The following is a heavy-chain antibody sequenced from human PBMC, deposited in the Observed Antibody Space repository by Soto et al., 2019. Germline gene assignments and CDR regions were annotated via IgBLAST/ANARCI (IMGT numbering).Heavy chain of an antibody. J-gene: IGHJ5*02. CDR2: IIPIFGTA. Sequence: QVQLVQSGAEVKKPGSSVKVSCKASGGTFSSYAISWVRQAPGQGLEWMGGIIPIFGTANYAQKFQGRVTITADESTSTADMELSSLRSEDTAVYYCAREKASYGSGTGSLDPWGQGTLVTVSS. V-gene: IGHV1-69*01. CDR3: AREKASYGSGTGSLDP. D-gene: IGHD3-10*01. CDR1: GGTFSSYA.